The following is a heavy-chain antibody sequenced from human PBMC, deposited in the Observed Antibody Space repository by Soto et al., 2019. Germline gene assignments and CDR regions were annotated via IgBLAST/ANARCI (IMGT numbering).Heavy chain of an antibody. CDR1: GAFISMTTHF. Sequence: SESLSLTCSVSGAFISMTTHFWDRIRQPPVKGLEWIGTLYFSGSPYDNPSLRSRVTISVDTSKNHSYLKLASVTAADTAVYYCARRPAYDSSGYVRFDPWGQGTLVTVSS. J-gene: IGHJ5*02. D-gene: IGHD3-22*01. V-gene: IGHV4-39*02. CDR2: LYFSGSP. CDR3: ARRPAYDSSGYVRFDP.